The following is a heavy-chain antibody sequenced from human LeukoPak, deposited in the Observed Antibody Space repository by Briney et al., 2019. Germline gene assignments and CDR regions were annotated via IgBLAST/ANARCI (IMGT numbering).Heavy chain of an antibody. Sequence: EASVKVSCKASGYTFTGYYMHWVRQAPGQGLEWMGWINPNSGGTNYAQKFQGRVTMTRDTSISTAYMELSRLRSDDTAVYYCAGDSRGRADYYGSGSYFYFDYWGQGTLVTVSS. CDR3: AGDSRGRADYYGSGSYFYFDY. D-gene: IGHD3-10*01. J-gene: IGHJ4*02. V-gene: IGHV1-2*02. CDR2: INPNSGGT. CDR1: GYTFTGYY.